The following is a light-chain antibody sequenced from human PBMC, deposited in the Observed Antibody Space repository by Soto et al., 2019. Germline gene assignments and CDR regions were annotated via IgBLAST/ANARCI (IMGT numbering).Light chain of an antibody. Sequence: EIALTQSPGTLSLSPGERATLSCLASQSVSSSYLAWYQQKPGQAPRLLIYGASSRATGIPDRFSGSGSGTDFTLTISRLEPEDFAVYYCQQYGSSPLTFGGGTKVDIK. V-gene: IGKV3-20*01. CDR2: GAS. CDR3: QQYGSSPLT. J-gene: IGKJ4*01. CDR1: QSVSSSY.